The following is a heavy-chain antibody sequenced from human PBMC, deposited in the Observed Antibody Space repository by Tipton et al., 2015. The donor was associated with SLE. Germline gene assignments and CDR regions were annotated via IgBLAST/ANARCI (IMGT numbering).Heavy chain of an antibody. D-gene: IGHD1-14*01. CDR2: IYYSGST. J-gene: IGHJ4*02. CDR3: ARNPGY. V-gene: IGHV4-39*07. CDR1: GGSISSSSYY. Sequence: TLSLTCTVSGGSISSSSYYWGWIRQPPGKGLEWIGSIYYSGSTYYNPSLKSRVTISVDTSRNQFSLRLTSVTAADTAVYYCARNPGYWGRGTLVTVSS.